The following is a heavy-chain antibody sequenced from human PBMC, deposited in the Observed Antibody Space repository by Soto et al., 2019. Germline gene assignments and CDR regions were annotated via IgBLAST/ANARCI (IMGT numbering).Heavy chain of an antibody. CDR2: IYYSGST. CDR3: ARQEADFGGGYYIFSLFDP. J-gene: IGHJ5*02. V-gene: IGHV4-39*01. CDR1: GGSISSSSYY. D-gene: IGHD3-3*01. Sequence: QLQLQESGPGLVKPSETLSLTCTVSGGSISSSSYYWGWIRQPPGKGLEWIGSIYYSGSTYYNPSLKSRVPTPVASSNNQCSKKLTAVAAADTAVYYCARQEADFGGGYYIFSLFDPWGQVPLVTVSS.